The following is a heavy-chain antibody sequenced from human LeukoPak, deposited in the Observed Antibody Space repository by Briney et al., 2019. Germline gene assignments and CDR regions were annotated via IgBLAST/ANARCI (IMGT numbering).Heavy chain of an antibody. CDR1: GGSISNFNW. CDR3: ARGGGTVISSNAFDI. Sequence: PSGTLSLTCAVSGGSISNFNWWSWVRQPPGKGLEWIGEIYYSGTTNYNPSLKGRVTVSVDKSRNQFSLKLSSVTAADTAVYYCARGGGTVISSNAFDIWGQGTMVTVSS. D-gene: IGHD1-1*01. CDR2: IYYSGTT. J-gene: IGHJ3*02. V-gene: IGHV4-4*02.